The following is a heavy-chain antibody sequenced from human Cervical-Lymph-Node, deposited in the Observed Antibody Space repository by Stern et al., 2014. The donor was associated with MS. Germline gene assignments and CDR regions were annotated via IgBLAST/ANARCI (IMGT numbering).Heavy chain of an antibody. D-gene: IGHD6-19*01. J-gene: IGHJ4*02. CDR1: GYSFTSYW. V-gene: IGHV5-51*01. Sequence: EVQLEESGAEVKKPGESLKISCKGSGYSFTSYWIGWVRQMPGKGLEWMGIIYPGGSDTRYSPSFHGQVPISADKSIRSPYLHMSSLKASDTAMYYCARSGSSGWYLDYWGQGTLVTVSS. CDR2: IYPGGSDT. CDR3: ARSGSSGWYLDY.